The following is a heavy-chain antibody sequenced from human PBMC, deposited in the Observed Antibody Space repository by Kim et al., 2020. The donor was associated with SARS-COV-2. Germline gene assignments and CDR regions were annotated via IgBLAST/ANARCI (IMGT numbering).Heavy chain of an antibody. Sequence: SETLSLTCTVSGGSISSYYWSWIRQPPGKGLEWIGYIYYSGSTNYNPSLKSRVTISVDTSKNQFSLKLSSVTAADTAVYYCARGQQLPPYYYYYGMDVWGQGTTVTVSS. J-gene: IGHJ6*02. CDR2: IYYSGST. CDR1: GGSISSYY. D-gene: IGHD6-13*01. V-gene: IGHV4-59*13. CDR3: ARGQQLPPYYYYYGMDV.